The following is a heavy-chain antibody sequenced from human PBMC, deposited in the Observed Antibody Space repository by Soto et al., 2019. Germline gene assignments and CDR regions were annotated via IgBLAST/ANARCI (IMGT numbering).Heavy chain of an antibody. Sequence: QVQLQESGPGLVKPLETLSLTCAVSGGSISNYYWSWIRQTPGKRLEWIGYFYYSWTTKYNTSLKSRVTISEVPSKNQFSLELTSVTAADAAVYYCARQPPGGDDSFDVWGQGTMVTVSS. CDR3: ARQPPGGDDSFDV. J-gene: IGHJ3*01. D-gene: IGHD3-16*01. CDR1: GGSISNYY. CDR2: FYYSWTT. V-gene: IGHV4-59*08.